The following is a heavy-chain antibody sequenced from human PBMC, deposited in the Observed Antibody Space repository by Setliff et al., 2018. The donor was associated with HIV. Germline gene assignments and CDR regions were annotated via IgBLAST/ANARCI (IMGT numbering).Heavy chain of an antibody. CDR3: ARRARGGFIAARGDAFDI. V-gene: IGHV5-51*01. D-gene: IGHD6-6*01. CDR1: GYSFTSYW. J-gene: IGHJ3*02. Sequence: GESLKISCKGSGYSFTSYWIGWVRQMPGKGLEWMGIIYPGDSDTIYSPSSQGQVTISADKSISIAYLQWSSLKASDTAMYYCARRARGGFIAARGDAFDIWGQGTMVTVSS. CDR2: IYPGDSDT.